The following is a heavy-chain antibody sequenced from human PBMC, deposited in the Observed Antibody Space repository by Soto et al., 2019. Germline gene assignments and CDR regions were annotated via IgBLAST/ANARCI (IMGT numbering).Heavy chain of an antibody. CDR1: GGSFSGYY. Sequence: SETLSLTCAVYGGSFSGYYWSWIRQPPGKGLEWIEEINHSGSTNYNPSLKSRVTISVDTSKNQFSLKLSSVTAADTAVYYCAGGDYYHSSGYYFYYYTMDVWGQGTTVTVSS. J-gene: IGHJ6*02. CDR3: AGGDYYHSSGYYFYYYTMDV. D-gene: IGHD3-22*01. V-gene: IGHV4-34*01. CDR2: INHSGST.